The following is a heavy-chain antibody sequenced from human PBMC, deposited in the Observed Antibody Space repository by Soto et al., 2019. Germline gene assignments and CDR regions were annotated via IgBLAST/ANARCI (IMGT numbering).Heavy chain of an antibody. Sequence: PGESLKISCKGSGYSFTSYWIGWVRQMPGKGLEWMGIIYPGDSDTRYSPSFQGQVTISADKSISTAYLQWSSLKASDTAMYYCARHESLSGFRYWFDPWGQGTLVTVSS. D-gene: IGHD5-12*01. V-gene: IGHV5-51*01. CDR3: ARHESLSGFRYWFDP. CDR1: GYSFTSYW. J-gene: IGHJ5*02. CDR2: IYPGDSDT.